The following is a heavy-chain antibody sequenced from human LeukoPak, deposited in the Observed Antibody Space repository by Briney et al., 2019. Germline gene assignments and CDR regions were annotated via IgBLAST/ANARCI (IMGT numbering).Heavy chain of an antibody. J-gene: IGHJ4*02. D-gene: IGHD2-15*01. CDR1: GYSFTSYW. CDR2: IYPGDSDT. CDR3: ARYGYCSGGSRYDLNY. Sequence: RGESLKISCKGSGYSFTSYWIGWVRQMPGKGLEWMGIIYPGDSDTRYSPSFQGQVTISADKSISTAYLQWSSLKASDTAMYYCARYGYCSGGSRYDLNYWGQGTLVTVSS. V-gene: IGHV5-51*01.